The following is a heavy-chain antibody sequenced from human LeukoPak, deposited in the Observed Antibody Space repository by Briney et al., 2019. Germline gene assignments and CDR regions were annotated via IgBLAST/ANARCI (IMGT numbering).Heavy chain of an antibody. CDR1: GYTFTSYG. J-gene: IGHJ4*02. CDR3: ARGPDSSGRGGFIWGYY. Sequence: ASVKVSCKASGYTFTSYGISWVRQAPGQGLEWMGWISAYNGNTNYAQKLQGRVTMTTDTSTSTAYMELSSLRSEDTAVYYCARGPDSSGRGGFIWGYYWGQGTLVTVSS. V-gene: IGHV1-18*01. D-gene: IGHD6-19*01. CDR2: ISAYNGNT.